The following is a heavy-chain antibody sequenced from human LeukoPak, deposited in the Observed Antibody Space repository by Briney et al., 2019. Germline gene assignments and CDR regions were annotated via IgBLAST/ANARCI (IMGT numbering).Heavy chain of an antibody. V-gene: IGHV3-9*01. D-gene: IGHD4-17*01. J-gene: IGHJ4*02. CDR2: ISWNSGSM. CDR1: GFTFDDYA. Sequence: GGSLRLSCAASGFTFDDYAMHWVRQAPGKGLEWVSGISWNSGSMGYADSVKGRFTISRDNAKNSLYLQMNSLRAEDTALYYCAKDTYDYGDHPGDWGQGTLVTVSS. CDR3: AKDTYDYGDHPGD.